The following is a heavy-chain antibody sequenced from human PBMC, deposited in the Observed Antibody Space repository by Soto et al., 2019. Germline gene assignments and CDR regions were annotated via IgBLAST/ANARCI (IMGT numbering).Heavy chain of an antibody. Sequence: ASVKVSCKTSGYSFTNSGITWVRQAPGKGLEWMGWISPYNGNTNYAEKIQGRGTMTTDTSTRTAYMELSSLTSDDTAVYYCARDQAKFVTDYYHHYGMDVWGQGTTVPVSS. D-gene: IGHD1-20*01. J-gene: IGHJ6*02. CDR3: ARDQAKFVTDYYHHYGMDV. CDR2: ISPYNGNT. CDR1: GYSFTNSG. V-gene: IGHV1-18*01.